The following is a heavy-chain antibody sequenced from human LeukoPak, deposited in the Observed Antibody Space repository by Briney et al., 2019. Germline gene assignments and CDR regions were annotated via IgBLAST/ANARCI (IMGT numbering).Heavy chain of an antibody. D-gene: IGHD3-10*01. V-gene: IGHV3-7*01. J-gene: IGHJ4*02. CDR1: GFTFSSYW. CDR3: ARFGYYGSGIYFDY. CDR2: IKGDGSEK. Sequence: GGSLRLSCAASGFTFSSYWMTWVRQAPGKGLEWVGNIKGDGSEKYYVDSVKGRFTISRDNAKNSLYLQMNSLRAEDTAVYYCARFGYYGSGIYFDYWGLGTLVTVSS.